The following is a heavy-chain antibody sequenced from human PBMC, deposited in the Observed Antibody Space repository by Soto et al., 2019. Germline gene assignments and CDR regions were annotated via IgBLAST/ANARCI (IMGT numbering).Heavy chain of an antibody. J-gene: IGHJ4*02. Sequence: EVHLVESGGALVQPGESLRLSCTASALTFSDTWVTWVRQAPGKGLEWVGRIKSKSDRDTTEYAAPVKGRFTIARVESTNTIYLQMNSLKTEDTAVYHCTTAIRWLGEFWGQGTLVTVAS. CDR1: ALTFSDTW. D-gene: IGHD3-10*01. CDR2: IKSKSDRDTT. V-gene: IGHV3-15*02. CDR3: TTAIRWLGEF.